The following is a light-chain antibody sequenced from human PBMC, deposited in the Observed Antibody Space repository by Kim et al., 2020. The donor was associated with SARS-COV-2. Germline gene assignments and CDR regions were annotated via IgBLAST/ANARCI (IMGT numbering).Light chain of an antibody. J-gene: IGLJ3*02. V-gene: IGLV2-14*04. CDR2: DVS. CDR3: SSYTRSKTWV. CDR1: SSDIGGYNY. Sequence: GQSVTISCIGISSDIGGYNYISWYQQHPGKAPKLIIYDVSRRPSGVSDRFSASKSGDTASLTISGLRAEDEADYYFSSYTRSKTWVFGGGTKLTVL.